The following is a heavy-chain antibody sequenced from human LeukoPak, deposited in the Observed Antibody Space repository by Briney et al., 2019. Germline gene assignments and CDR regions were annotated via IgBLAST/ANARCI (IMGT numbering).Heavy chain of an antibody. CDR2: MSSDGINT. CDR1: GFSFSSYA. CDR3: AREVSVVRGVN. D-gene: IGHD3-10*01. J-gene: IGHJ4*02. Sequence: GGSLRLSCAASGFSFSSYAMHWVRQAPGKGLEWVAVMSSDGINTYYAASVKGRFTISRDISKNTLYLQMNSLRAEDTAVYYCAREVSVVRGVNWGQGTLVTVSS. V-gene: IGHV3-30-3*01.